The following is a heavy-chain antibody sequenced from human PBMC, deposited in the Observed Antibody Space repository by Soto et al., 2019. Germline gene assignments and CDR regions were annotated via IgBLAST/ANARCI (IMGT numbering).Heavy chain of an antibody. Sequence: PGGSLRLSCAVSGFTFRSSPMSWVRRAPGKGLEWVSGINGGDDSEHYVDSVRGRFTIIRDNSKNSLLLQMNSLRVEDTAIYYFTKDSHWGIISPTHDHRGQGTQVTVSS. J-gene: IGHJ4*02. V-gene: IGHV3-23*01. CDR2: INGGDDSE. CDR3: TKDSHWGIISPTHDH. CDR1: GFTFRSSP. D-gene: IGHD3-16*01.